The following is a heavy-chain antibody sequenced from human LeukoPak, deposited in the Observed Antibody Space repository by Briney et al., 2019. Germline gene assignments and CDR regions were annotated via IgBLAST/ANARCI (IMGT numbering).Heavy chain of an antibody. J-gene: IGHJ4*02. CDR1: GFTFSSYS. V-gene: IGHV3-48*01. Sequence: GGSLRLSCAASGFTFSSYSMNWVRQAPGKGLEWVSYISSSSSTIYYADSVKGRFTISRDNSKNTLYLQMNSLRAEDTAVYYCAKDGAWSGYYTFDYWGQGTLVTVSS. CDR2: ISSSSSTI. D-gene: IGHD3-3*01. CDR3: AKDGAWSGYYTFDY.